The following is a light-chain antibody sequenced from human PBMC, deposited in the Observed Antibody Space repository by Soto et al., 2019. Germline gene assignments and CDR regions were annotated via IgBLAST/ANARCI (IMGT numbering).Light chain of an antibody. J-gene: IGKJ5*01. CDR1: QGIGTW. V-gene: IGKV1D-12*01. CDR2: GAS. Sequence: DVQVTQSPSFVSASVGDRVTITCRASQGIGTWLAWYQQKPGKAPNLLIYGASNLQSGVPPRFSGSGLGTQFTLTIFSLQPEDFATYYCQQTNSFPITFSQGTRVEI. CDR3: QQTNSFPIT.